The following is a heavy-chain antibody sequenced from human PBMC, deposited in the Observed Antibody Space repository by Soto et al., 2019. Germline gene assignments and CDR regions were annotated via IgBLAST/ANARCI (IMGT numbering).Heavy chain of an antibody. D-gene: IGHD5-18*01. CDR2: ISGSGGST. Sequence: EVQLLESGGGLVQPGGSLRLSCAASGFTFSSYAMSWVRQAPGKGLEWVSAISGSGGSTYYADSVKGRFTISRDKSKNTLYLQMNSLRAEDTAVYYCAGSGGDSYGFYFDYWGQGTLVTVSS. CDR1: GFTFSSYA. CDR3: AGSGGDSYGFYFDY. J-gene: IGHJ4*02. V-gene: IGHV3-23*01.